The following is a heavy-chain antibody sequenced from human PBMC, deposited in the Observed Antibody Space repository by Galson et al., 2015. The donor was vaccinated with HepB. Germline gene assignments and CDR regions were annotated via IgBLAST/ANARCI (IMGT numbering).Heavy chain of an antibody. CDR2: IWYDGSNK. J-gene: IGHJ4*02. Sequence: SLRLSCAASGFTFSSYGMHWVRQAPGKGLEWVAVIWYDGSNKYYADSVKGRFTISRDNSKNTLYLQMNSLRAEDTAVYYCAREHILYYYDYWGQGTLVTVSS. CDR1: GFTFSSYG. D-gene: IGHD2-15*01. CDR3: AREHILYYYDY. V-gene: IGHV3-33*01.